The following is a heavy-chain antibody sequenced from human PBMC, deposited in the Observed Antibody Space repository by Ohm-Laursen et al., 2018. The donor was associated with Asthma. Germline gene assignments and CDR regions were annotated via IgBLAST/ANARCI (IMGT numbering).Heavy chain of an antibody. J-gene: IGHJ5*02. Sequence: SLRLSCTASGFTFSSYAMHWVRQAPGKGLEWVAVIPYDGSNKYYADSVKGRFTISRDNSKNTLYLQMNSLRAEDTAVYYCASGRRGVVVATDWFDPWGQGTLVTVSS. CDR2: IPYDGSNK. D-gene: IGHD2-15*01. V-gene: IGHV3-30-3*01. CDR1: GFTFSSYA. CDR3: ASGRRGVVVATDWFDP.